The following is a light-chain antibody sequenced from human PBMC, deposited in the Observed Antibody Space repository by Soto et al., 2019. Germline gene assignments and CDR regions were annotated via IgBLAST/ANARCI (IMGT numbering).Light chain of an antibody. CDR2: GAS. Sequence: DIQMTQSPPSLSASVGDRVTITCRASQGISNYLAWYQQKPGKVPKVLIYGASTLQVGVPSRFSGSGSGTDFTFTISGLQPEDVATYYCQKYDSAPLTFGGGTKVEIK. J-gene: IGKJ4*01. CDR1: QGISNY. V-gene: IGKV1-27*01. CDR3: QKYDSAPLT.